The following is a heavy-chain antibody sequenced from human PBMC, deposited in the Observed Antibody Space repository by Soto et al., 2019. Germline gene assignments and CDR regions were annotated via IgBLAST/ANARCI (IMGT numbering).Heavy chain of an antibody. V-gene: IGHV3-21*01. CDR1: GFTFSSYS. J-gene: IGHJ4*02. Sequence: LRLSCAASGFTFSSYSMNWVRQAPGKGLEWVSSISSSSSYIYYADSVKGRFTISRDNAKNSLYLQMNSLRAEDTAVYYCAREATYYYGSSGYYGGADWGQGTLVTVSS. CDR2: ISSSSSYI. CDR3: AREATYYYGSSGYYGGAD. D-gene: IGHD3-22*01.